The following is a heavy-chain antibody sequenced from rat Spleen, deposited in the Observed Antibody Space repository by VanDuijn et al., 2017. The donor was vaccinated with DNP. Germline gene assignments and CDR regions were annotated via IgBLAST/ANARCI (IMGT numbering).Heavy chain of an antibody. CDR1: GFTFSNYG. D-gene: IGHD5-1*01. J-gene: IGHJ2*01. CDR3: STNWELEY. CDR2: ITDSGDYT. V-gene: IGHV5S13*01. Sequence: EVQLVESGGGLVQPGRSLKLSCTASGFTFSNYGMAWVRQAPTMGLEWVASITDSGDYTYYADSVKGRFTVSRDNAKDILYLQMISLRSEDTATYYCSTNWELEYWGQGVMVTVSS.